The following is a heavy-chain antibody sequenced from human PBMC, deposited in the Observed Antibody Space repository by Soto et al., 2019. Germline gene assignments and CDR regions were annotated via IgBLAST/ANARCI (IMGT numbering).Heavy chain of an antibody. V-gene: IGHV4-31*03. Sequence: PSETLSLTCTVSGGSISSGGYYWSWIRQHPGEGLEWIGYIYYSGSTYYNPSLKSRVTISVDTSKNQFSLKLSSVTAADTAVYYCARDRLLGCSSTSCGMYGMDVWGQGTTVTVSS. D-gene: IGHD2-2*01. J-gene: IGHJ6*02. CDR2: IYYSGST. CDR3: ARDRLLGCSSTSCGMYGMDV. CDR1: GGSISSGGYY.